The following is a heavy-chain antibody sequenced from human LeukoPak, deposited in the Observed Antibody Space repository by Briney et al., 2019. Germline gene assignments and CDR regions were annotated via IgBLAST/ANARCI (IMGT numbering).Heavy chain of an antibody. CDR3: AKGPRTVRFGDRHKGIFDY. J-gene: IGHJ4*02. D-gene: IGHD3-10*01. CDR2: ISSSSIYI. CDR1: GFTFSSYS. V-gene: IGHV3-21*04. Sequence: PGGSLRLSCAASGFTFSSYSMNWVRQAPGKGLEWVSSISSSSIYIYYADSLKGRFTISRDNAKNSLYLQMNSLRAEDTAVYYCAKGPRTVRFGDRHKGIFDYWGQGTLVTVSS.